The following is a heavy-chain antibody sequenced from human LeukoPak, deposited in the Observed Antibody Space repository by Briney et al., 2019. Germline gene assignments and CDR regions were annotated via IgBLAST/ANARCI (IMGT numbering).Heavy chain of an antibody. CDR1: GGSFSGYY. V-gene: IGHV4-34*01. D-gene: IGHD4-17*01. J-gene: IGHJ4*02. CDR3: AKGNYGDFDSYYFDY. Sequence: SETLSLTCAVYGGSFSGYYWSWIRQPPGKGLEWIGEINHSGSTNYNPSLKSRVTISVDTSKNQFSLKLSSVTAADTAVYYCAKGNYGDFDSYYFDYWGQGTLVTVSS. CDR2: INHSGST.